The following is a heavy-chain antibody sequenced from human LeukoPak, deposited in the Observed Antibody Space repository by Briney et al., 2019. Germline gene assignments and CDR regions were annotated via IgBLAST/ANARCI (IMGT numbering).Heavy chain of an antibody. Sequence: ASVKVSCKASGYTFTSYDINWVRQATGQGLEWMGWMNPNSGNTGYAQKFQGRVTMTRNTSISTAYMELSSLRSEDTAVYYCARGIYYDILTGYIGWFDPWGQGTLVTVSS. J-gene: IGHJ5*02. V-gene: IGHV1-8*01. CDR2: MNPNSGNT. CDR1: GYTFTSYD. CDR3: ARGIYYDILTGYIGWFDP. D-gene: IGHD3-9*01.